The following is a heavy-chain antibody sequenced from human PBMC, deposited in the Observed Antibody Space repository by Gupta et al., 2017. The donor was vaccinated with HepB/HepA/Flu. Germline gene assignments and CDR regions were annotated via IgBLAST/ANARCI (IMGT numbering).Heavy chain of an antibody. D-gene: IGHD2-2*01. CDR2: IYPVDSDI. CDR3: ARQRTGYSTSPFDY. Sequence: EVQLVQSGAEVKKPVESLKISCKGSGYNFITYWLSCVRQMPGEDLEWLGVIYPVDSDIRYSPSFQGQVTISADKSISTAYLHWSSLKVSDTAIYYCARQRTGYSTSPFDYWGQGTLVTVSS. V-gene: IGHV5-51*01. CDR1: GYNFITYW. J-gene: IGHJ4*02.